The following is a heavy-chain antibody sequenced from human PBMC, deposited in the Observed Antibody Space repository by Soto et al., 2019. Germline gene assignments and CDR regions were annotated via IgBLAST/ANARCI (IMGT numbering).Heavy chain of an antibody. V-gene: IGHV4-31*03. Sequence: SETLSLTCTVSGGSISSGGYYWSWVRQHPGKGLEWIGYIYYSGSTYYNPSLKSRVTISVDTSKNQFSLKLSSVTAADTAVYYCARGASYYYDSSGYYGYFDYWGQGTLVTVSS. CDR2: IYYSGST. CDR1: GGSISSGGYY. J-gene: IGHJ4*02. CDR3: ARGASYYYDSSGYYGYFDY. D-gene: IGHD3-22*01.